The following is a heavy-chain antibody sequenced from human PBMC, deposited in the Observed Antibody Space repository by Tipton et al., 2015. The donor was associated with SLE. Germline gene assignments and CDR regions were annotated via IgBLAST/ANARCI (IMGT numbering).Heavy chain of an antibody. CDR3: ARPQYSYDSSGYYYDY. V-gene: IGHV3-74*01. J-gene: IGHJ4*02. Sequence: SLRLSCAASGFTFSSYEMNWVRQAPGKGLVWVSRINSDGSSTSYADSVKGRFTISRDNAKNTLYLQMNSLRAEDTAVYYCARPQYSYDSSGYYYDYWGQGTLVTVSS. D-gene: IGHD3-22*01. CDR1: GFTFSSYE. CDR2: INSDGSST.